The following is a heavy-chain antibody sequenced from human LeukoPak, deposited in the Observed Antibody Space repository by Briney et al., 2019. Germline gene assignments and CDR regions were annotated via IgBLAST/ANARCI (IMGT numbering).Heavy chain of an antibody. CDR1: GFTVSSNY. Sequence: GGSLRLSCVVSGFTVSSNYMNWVRQAPGKGLEWVSAISGSGGSTYYADSVKGRFTISRDNSKNTLYLQMNSLRAEDTAVYYCAKDGRRAAPIWGQGTMVTVSS. J-gene: IGHJ3*02. D-gene: IGHD6-6*01. V-gene: IGHV3-23*01. CDR2: ISGSGGST. CDR3: AKDGRRAAPI.